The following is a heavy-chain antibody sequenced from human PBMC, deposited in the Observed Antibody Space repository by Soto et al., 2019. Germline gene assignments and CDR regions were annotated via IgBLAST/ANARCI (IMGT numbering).Heavy chain of an antibody. CDR2: ISPKNGNT. CDR1: GYSFSTYD. V-gene: IGHV1-18*04. Sequence: GASVKVSCKASGYSFSTYDISWLRQAPGQGPEWMGRISPKNGNTNYAQNFQDRVTMNADTSSSTAYMELRGLRSDDTAKYYCATSYDSGFDHWGQGTLVTVSS. J-gene: IGHJ5*02. CDR3: ATSYDSGFDH. D-gene: IGHD3-3*01.